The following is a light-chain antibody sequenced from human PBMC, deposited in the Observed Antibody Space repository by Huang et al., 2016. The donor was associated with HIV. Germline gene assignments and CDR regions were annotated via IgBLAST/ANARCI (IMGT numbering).Light chain of an antibody. CDR1: QDITKY. Sequence: DIQMTQSPSSLSASVGDRITITCQASQDITKYLNWYQHKPGKAPKLLIYDASNLETGVPSRFSGRGSGTDFTFTVSSLQPEDIATYYCQHYNSLPLTFGGGTKVEIK. CDR2: DAS. J-gene: IGKJ4*01. CDR3: QHYNSLPLT. V-gene: IGKV1-33*01.